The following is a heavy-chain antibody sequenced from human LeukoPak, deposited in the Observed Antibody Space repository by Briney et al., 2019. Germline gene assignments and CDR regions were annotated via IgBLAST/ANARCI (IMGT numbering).Heavy chain of an antibody. CDR3: ARNGTNSYFDY. J-gene: IGHJ4*02. CDR1: GFSLSSGYY. D-gene: IGHD2-2*01. CDR2: IYHSGST. V-gene: IGHV4-38-2*01. Sequence: SETLSLTCAVSGFSLSSGYYWGWIRQPPGKGLEWIGSIYHSGSTHYNPSLKSRVTISVDTSKNQFSLKLSSVTAADTAVYYYARNGTNSYFDYWGQGTLVTVSS.